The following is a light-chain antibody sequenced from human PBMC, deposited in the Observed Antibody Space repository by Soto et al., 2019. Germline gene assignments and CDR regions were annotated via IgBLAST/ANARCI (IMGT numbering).Light chain of an antibody. Sequence: LTQSPGTLSLSPGDRAILSCRASQSVSSTYLSWCQQQPGQAPALLLYGASSRATGIPDTFSGSGSGTDFTLTIISREHEEFSGYYCQQRSNGTTITVGQGTRMDIK. V-gene: IGKV3D-20*02. CDR1: QSVSSTY. CDR3: QQRSNGTTIT. CDR2: GAS. J-gene: IGKJ5*01.